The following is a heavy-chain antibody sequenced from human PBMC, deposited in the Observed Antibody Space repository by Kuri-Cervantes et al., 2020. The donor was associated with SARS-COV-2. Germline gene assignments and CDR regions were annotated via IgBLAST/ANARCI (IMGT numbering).Heavy chain of an antibody. J-gene: IGHJ5*02. D-gene: IGHD6-6*01. Sequence: GSLRLSCTASGGSISSYYWSWIRQPAGKGLEWIGRIYTSGSTNYNPSLKSRVTISVDTSKNQFSLKLSSVTAADTAVYYCARVDSIAARPRWFDPWGQGTLVTVSS. CDR1: GGSISSYY. CDR3: ARVDSIAARPRWFDP. V-gene: IGHV4-4*07. CDR2: IYTSGST.